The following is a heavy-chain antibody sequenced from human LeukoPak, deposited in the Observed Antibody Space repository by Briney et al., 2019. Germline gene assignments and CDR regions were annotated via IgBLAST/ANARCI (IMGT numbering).Heavy chain of an antibody. V-gene: IGHV4-39*01. CDR2: IYYSGSS. Sequence: PSETLSLTCTVSGGSISSSSYYWGWIRQPPGKGLEWIGNIYYSGSSYYNPSLKSRATISVDTSKNQFSLKLSSVTAADTAVYYCARIVPAALSGGFDYWGQGTLAIVSS. CDR3: ARIVPAALSGGFDY. J-gene: IGHJ4*02. CDR1: GGSISSSSYY. D-gene: IGHD2-2*01.